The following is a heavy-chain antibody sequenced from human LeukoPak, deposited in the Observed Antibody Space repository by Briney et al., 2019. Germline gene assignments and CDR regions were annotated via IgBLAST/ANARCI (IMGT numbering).Heavy chain of an antibody. CDR3: GASRQYVGAFDI. CDR2: ISSSSTII. V-gene: IGHV3-48*03. CDR1: GFTFISYE. J-gene: IGHJ3*02. Sequence: GGSLSLSCAASGFTFISYEFNWFRKPPGKGLDWISYISSSSTIIKYADSVRGRFTISRDDARESLYLQMSSLRADDTAIYYCGASRQYVGAFDIWGQGTLVTVSS. D-gene: IGHD3-16*01.